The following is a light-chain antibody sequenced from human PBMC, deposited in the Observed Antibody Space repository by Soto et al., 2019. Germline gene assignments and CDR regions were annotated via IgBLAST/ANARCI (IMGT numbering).Light chain of an antibody. CDR3: LHQNSYLALS. V-gene: IGKV1-17*01. CDR1: QSIRHD. CDR2: AAS. Sequence: DIQMTQSPSSLSASVGDRVTITCRASQSIRHDLGWYKQKSGKDPRRLIYAASNWQTGFASRFSGSVSGREFTLTISGLQPEDFATDDCLHQNSYLALSFGRGTKVE. J-gene: IGKJ4*01.